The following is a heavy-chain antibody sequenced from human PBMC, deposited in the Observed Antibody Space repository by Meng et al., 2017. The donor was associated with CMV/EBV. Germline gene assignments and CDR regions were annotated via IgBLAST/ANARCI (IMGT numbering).Heavy chain of an antibody. CDR2: IKSDGSST. CDR1: FAFSNYW. J-gene: IGHJ4*02. Sequence: FAFSNYWMPWVRQAPGKGLVWLSRIKSDGSSTSYADSVKGRFTISRDNAKNTLYLHMNSLRAEDTAVYYCARERANYYDSSGYYGYWGQGTLVTVSS. D-gene: IGHD3-22*01. CDR3: ARERANYYDSSGYYGY. V-gene: IGHV3-74*01.